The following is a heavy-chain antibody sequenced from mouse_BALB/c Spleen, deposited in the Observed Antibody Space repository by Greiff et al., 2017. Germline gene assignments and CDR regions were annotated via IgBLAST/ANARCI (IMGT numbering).Heavy chain of an antibody. D-gene: IGHD2-14*01. J-gene: IGHJ3*01. CDR3: ARNYRYDVWCAY. Sequence: EVKLVESGGGLVQPGGSRKLSCAASGFTFSSFGMHWVRQAPEKGLEWVAYISSGSSTIYYADTVKGRFTISRDNPKNTLFLQMTSLRSEDTAMYYCARNYRYDVWCAYWGQGTLVTVSA. CDR1: GFTFSSFG. V-gene: IGHV5-17*02. CDR2: ISSGSSTI.